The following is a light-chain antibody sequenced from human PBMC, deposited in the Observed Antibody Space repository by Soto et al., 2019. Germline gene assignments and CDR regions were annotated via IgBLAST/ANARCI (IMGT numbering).Light chain of an antibody. CDR3: QQYGVSPQT. V-gene: IGKV3-20*01. J-gene: IGKJ1*01. CDR1: QSVTSTY. Sequence: EIVLTQSPGTLSLSPGERATLSCRASQSVTSTYVAWYQQKPGQAPRLLIYGASSRATGIPDRFSGSGSGTDFTLTISRLEPEDFAVYYCQQYGVSPQTFGQGTKVEIK. CDR2: GAS.